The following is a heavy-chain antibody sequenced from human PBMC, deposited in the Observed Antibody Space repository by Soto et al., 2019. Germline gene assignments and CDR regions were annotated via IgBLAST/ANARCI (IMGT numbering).Heavy chain of an antibody. Sequence: QVQLVKSGGGVVQPGRSLRLSCAASGFTFSSYAMHWVRQAPGKGLEWVAVISYDGSNKYYADSVKGRFTISRDNSKNTLYLQMNSLRAEDTAVYYCARGDYGDYGYFDYWGQGTLVTVSS. D-gene: IGHD4-17*01. CDR3: ARGDYGDYGYFDY. CDR2: ISYDGSNK. J-gene: IGHJ4*02. V-gene: IGHV3-30-3*01. CDR1: GFTFSSYA.